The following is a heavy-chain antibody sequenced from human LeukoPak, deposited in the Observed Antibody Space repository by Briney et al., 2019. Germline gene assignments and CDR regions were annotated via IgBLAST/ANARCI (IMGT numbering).Heavy chain of an antibody. Sequence: GESLKLSCEGSRYSFDSYAMTWVRQAPGKGLEWVSSINGGGDITYYAESVKGRFTVSRDNSKNTLYLQMNSLRAEDTAVYYCAKVMSPVTSTWNYYGSGSPIDYWGQGTLVTVSS. CDR1: RYSFDSYA. V-gene: IGHV3-23*01. CDR3: AKVMSPVTSTWNYYGSGSPIDY. J-gene: IGHJ4*02. CDR2: INGGGDIT. D-gene: IGHD3-10*01.